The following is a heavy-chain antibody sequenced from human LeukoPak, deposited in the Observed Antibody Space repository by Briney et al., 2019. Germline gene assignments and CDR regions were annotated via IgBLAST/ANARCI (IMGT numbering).Heavy chain of an antibody. D-gene: IGHD6-25*01. CDR1: GGSIGRYY. Sequence: SETLSLTSSVSGGSIGRYYWNWIRQPPGKGLEWIGSSHYSGSTNYNPSLKSRVSISVYASKNQFSLKLSSVTAADTAVYYCAREFRIPAARVYSFDSWGQATLVTVFS. CDR2: SHYSGST. J-gene: IGHJ4*02. V-gene: IGHV4-59*01. CDR3: AREFRIPAARVYSFDS.